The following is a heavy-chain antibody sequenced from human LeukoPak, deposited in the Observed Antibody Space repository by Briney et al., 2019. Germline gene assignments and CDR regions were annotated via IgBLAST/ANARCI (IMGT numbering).Heavy chain of an antibody. CDR3: ARDLRITMVRGVIINEYYFDY. V-gene: IGHV1-18*01. CDR1: GYTFTSYG. CDR2: ISAYNGNT. Sequence: GASVKVSCKASGYTFTSYGISWVRQAPGQGLEWMGWISAYNGNTNYAQKLQGGVTMTTDTSTSTAYMELRSLRSDDTAVYYCARDLRITMVRGVIINEYYFDYWGQGTLVTVSS. D-gene: IGHD3-10*01. J-gene: IGHJ4*02.